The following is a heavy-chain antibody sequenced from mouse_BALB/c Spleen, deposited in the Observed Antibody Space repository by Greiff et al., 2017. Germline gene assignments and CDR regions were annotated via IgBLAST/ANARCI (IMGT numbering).Heavy chain of an antibody. J-gene: IGHJ4*01. D-gene: IGHD1-1*01. CDR3: TRFYGSSYDYAMDY. CDR1: GYTFTDYE. V-gene: IGHV1-15*01. Sequence: VQLQQSGAELVRPGASVTLSCKASGYTFTDYEMHWVKQTPVHGLEWIGAIDPETGGTAYNQKFKGKATLTADKSSSTAYMELRSLTSEDSAVYYCTRFYGSSYDYAMDYWGQGTSVTVSS. CDR2: IDPETGGT.